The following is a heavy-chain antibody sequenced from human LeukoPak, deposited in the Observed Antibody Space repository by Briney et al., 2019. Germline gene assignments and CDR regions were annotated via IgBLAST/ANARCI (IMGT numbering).Heavy chain of an antibody. CDR2: ISSSSSTI. CDR1: GFTFSSYS. J-gene: IGHJ3*02. V-gene: IGHV3-48*04. D-gene: IGHD6-13*01. Sequence: QPGGSLRLSCAASGFTFSSYSMNWVRQAPGKGLEWVSYISSSSSTIYYADSVKGRFTISRDNAKNSLYLQMNSLRAEDTAVYYCARVRDGEYSSSWYEGAFDIWGQGTMVTVSS. CDR3: ARVRDGEYSSSWYEGAFDI.